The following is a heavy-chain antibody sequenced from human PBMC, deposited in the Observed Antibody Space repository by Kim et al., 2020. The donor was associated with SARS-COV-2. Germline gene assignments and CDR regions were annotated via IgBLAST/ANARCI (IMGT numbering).Heavy chain of an antibody. CDR1: GGTFSSYA. CDR2: IIPIFGTA. D-gene: IGHD5-18*01. J-gene: IGHJ6*02. CDR3: ARGSHGIQLWPPSYYYYGMDV. Sequence: SVKVSCKASGGTFSSYAISWVRQAPGQGLEWMGGIIPIFGTANYAQKFQGRVTITADESTSTAYMELSSLRSEDTAVYYCARGSHGIQLWPPSYYYYGMDVWGQGTTVTVSS. V-gene: IGHV1-69*13.